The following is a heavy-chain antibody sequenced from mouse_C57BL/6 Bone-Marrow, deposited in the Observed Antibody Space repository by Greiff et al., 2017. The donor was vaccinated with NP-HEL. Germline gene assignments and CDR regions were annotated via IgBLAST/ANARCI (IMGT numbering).Heavy chain of an antibody. CDR1: GFTFTDYY. Sequence: EVKLVESGGGLVQPGGSLSLSCAASGFTFTDYYMSWVRQTPGKALEWLGFIRNKASGYTTEYNASVKGRFTISRDNSQSFLYLHMNALRAEDSATFYCARSIYYDYADYAFYAMDYWGQGTSVTVSS. CDR2: IRNKASGYTT. D-gene: IGHD2-4*01. V-gene: IGHV7-3*01. CDR3: ARSIYYDYADYAFYAMDY. J-gene: IGHJ4*01.